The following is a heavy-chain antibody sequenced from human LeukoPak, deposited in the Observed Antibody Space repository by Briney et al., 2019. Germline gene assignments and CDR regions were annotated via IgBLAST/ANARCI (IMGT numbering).Heavy chain of an antibody. Sequence: KTWGSLRLSCAASGFSFSNGMRWVRQAPGKGLEGVAVIWDDGSYKYYADSVKGRFTISRDNSKNTLYLQMNSLRAEDTAVYYCAKPTSGSGSFLIDYWGQGTLVTVSS. J-gene: IGHJ4*02. CDR2: IWDDGSYK. V-gene: IGHV3-33*06. CDR3: AKPTSGSGSFLIDY. D-gene: IGHD1-26*01. CDR1: GFSFSNG.